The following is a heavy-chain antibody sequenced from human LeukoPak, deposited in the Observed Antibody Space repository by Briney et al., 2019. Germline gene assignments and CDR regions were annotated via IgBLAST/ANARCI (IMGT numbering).Heavy chain of an antibody. Sequence: PGRSLRLSCAASGFTFRSYAMIWVRQAPGKGLERVSAIDDSGYNTFYTDSVKGRFTISRDNSRNMLNLQMNSLRADDTAVYYCAKLISSASAYWGQGAPVTVSS. CDR1: GFTFRSYA. V-gene: IGHV3-23*05. D-gene: IGHD2-15*01. CDR2: IDDSGYNT. J-gene: IGHJ4*02. CDR3: AKLISSASAY.